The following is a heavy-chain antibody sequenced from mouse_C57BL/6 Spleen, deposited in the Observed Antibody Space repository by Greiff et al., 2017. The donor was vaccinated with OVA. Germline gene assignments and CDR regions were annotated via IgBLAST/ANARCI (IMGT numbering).Heavy chain of an antibody. CDR3: TRSFDGYSYFDY. Sequence: VQLQQSGAELVRPGASVTLSCKASGYTFTDYEMHWVKQTPVHGLEWIGAIDPETGGTAYNQKFKGKAILTADKSSSTAYMELRSLTSEDSAVYYCTRSFDGYSYFDYWGQGTTLTVSS. J-gene: IGHJ2*01. CDR1: GYTFTDYE. CDR2: IDPETGGT. D-gene: IGHD2-3*01. V-gene: IGHV1-15*01.